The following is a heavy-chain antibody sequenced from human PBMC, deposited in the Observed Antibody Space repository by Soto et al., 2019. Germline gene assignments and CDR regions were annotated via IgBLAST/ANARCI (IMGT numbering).Heavy chain of an antibody. CDR3: AHRVLRTVFGLVTTTAIYFDF. D-gene: IGHD3-3*01. V-gene: IGHV2-5*02. CDR1: GFSLTTSGVG. Sequence: QITLKESGPTVVKPTETLTLTCTFSGFSLTTSGVGVGWVRQYPDKAPEWLALIYWDDDKRYSTSLNSRLIITKDTSQNQLVLTMANVDPADTATYYCAHRVLRTVFGLVTTTAIYFDFWGPGTPVVVSS. J-gene: IGHJ4*02. CDR2: IYWDDDK.